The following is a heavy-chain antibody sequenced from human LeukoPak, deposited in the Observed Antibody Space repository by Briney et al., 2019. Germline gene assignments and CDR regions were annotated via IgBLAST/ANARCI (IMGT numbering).Heavy chain of an antibody. Sequence: PGRSLRLSCAASGFTFSSYAMHWVRQAPGKGLEWEAVISYDGSKKYYADSVKSRFTISRENSKNTLNLQMNSMRAEDTAVYYCAKGSGYSYGYFDYWGQGTMVTVSS. CDR3: AKGSGYSYGYFDY. CDR2: ISYDGSKK. J-gene: IGHJ4*02. D-gene: IGHD5-18*01. CDR1: GFTFSSYA. V-gene: IGHV3-30*01.